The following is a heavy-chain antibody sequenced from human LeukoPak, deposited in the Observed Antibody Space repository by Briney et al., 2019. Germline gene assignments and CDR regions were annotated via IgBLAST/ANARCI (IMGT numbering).Heavy chain of an antibody. D-gene: IGHD3-10*01. Sequence: KISCKGSGYSFTSYWISWVRQMPGKGLEWMGRIDPSDSYTNYSPSFQGHVTISADKSISTAYLQWSSLKASDTAMYYCATLWFGELLIDYWGQGTLVTVSS. CDR2: IDPSDSYT. V-gene: IGHV5-10-1*01. J-gene: IGHJ4*02. CDR3: ATLWFGELLIDY. CDR1: GYSFTSYW.